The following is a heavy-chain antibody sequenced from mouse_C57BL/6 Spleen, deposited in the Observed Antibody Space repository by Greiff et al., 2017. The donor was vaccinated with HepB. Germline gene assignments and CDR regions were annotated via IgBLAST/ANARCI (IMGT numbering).Heavy chain of an antibody. CDR1: GYSITSGYY. V-gene: IGHV3-6*01. J-gene: IGHJ2*01. CDR3: ARDPPLNY. CDR2: ISYDGSN. Sequence: VQLQQSGPGLVKPSQSLSLTCSVTGYSITSGYYWNWIRQFPGNKLEWMGYISYDGSNNYNPSLKNRISITRDTSKNQFFLKLNSVTTEDTATYYCARDPPLNYWGQGTTLTVSS.